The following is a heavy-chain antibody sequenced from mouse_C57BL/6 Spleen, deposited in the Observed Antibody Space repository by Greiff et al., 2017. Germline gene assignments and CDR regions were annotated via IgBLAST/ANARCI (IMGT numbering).Heavy chain of an antibody. D-gene: IGHD1-1*01. CDR2: INPSTGGT. CDR1: GYSFTGYY. J-gene: IGHJ2*01. V-gene: IGHV1-43*01. CDR3: ATFSTVVNYFDY. Sequence: EVQLQQSGPELVKPGASVKISCKASGYSFTGYYMHWVKQSSEKSLEWIGEINPSTGGTSYNQKFKGKATLTVDKSSSTAYMQLKSLTSEDSAVYYCATFSTVVNYFDYWGQGTTLTVSS.